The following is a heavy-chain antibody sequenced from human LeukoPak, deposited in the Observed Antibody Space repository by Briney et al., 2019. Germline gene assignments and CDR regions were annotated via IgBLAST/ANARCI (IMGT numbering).Heavy chain of an antibody. CDR1: GVTFSSYP. CDR3: ARVTVAGPGTFDI. CDR2: IVPVFGIV. D-gene: IGHD6-19*01. Sequence: SVKVSCKTSGVTFSSYPISWVRQAPGQGLVWMGGIVPVFGIVNYAQKFQGRVTITADKSTSTAYMELSSLRSEDTAVYYCARVTVAGPGTFDIWGQGTMVTVSS. V-gene: IGHV1-69*10. J-gene: IGHJ3*02.